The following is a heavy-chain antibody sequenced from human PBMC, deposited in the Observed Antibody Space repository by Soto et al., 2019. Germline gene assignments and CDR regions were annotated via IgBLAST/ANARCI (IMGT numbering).Heavy chain of an antibody. D-gene: IGHD5-12*01. Sequence: ASVKVSCKASGYTFTSYYTHWVRQAPGQGLEWMGIINPSGGSTSYAQKFQGRVTMTRDTSTSTVYMELSSLRSEDTAVYYCARAVLPWLRIDYWGQGTLVTVSS. CDR2: INPSGGST. CDR1: GYTFTSYY. V-gene: IGHV1-46*03. CDR3: ARAVLPWLRIDY. J-gene: IGHJ4*02.